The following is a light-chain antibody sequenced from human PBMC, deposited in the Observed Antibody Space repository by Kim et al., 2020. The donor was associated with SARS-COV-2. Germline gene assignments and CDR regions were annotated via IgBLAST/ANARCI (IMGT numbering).Light chain of an antibody. CDR3: QQRSNWPLT. CDR1: QSVSSY. CDR2: DAS. Sequence: SLSPGERATLSCRSRQSVSSYLAWYQQKPGQAPRVLIYDASNRATGIPARFSGSGSGTDFSLTISSLEPEDFAVYYCQQRSNWPLTFGGGTKLEI. V-gene: IGKV3-11*01. J-gene: IGKJ4*01.